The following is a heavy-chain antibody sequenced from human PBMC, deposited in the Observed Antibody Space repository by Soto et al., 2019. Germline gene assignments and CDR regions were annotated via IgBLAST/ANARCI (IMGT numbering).Heavy chain of an antibody. Sequence: GASVKVSCKASGYTFTSYYMHWVRQATGQGLEWMGIINPSGGSTSYAQKFQGRVTMTRDTSTSTVYMELSSLRSEDTAVYYCATQMPGTTFPLYFDYWGQGTLVTVSS. V-gene: IGHV1-46*03. J-gene: IGHJ4*02. CDR1: GYTFTSYY. D-gene: IGHD1-7*01. CDR2: INPSGGST. CDR3: ATQMPGTTFPLYFDY.